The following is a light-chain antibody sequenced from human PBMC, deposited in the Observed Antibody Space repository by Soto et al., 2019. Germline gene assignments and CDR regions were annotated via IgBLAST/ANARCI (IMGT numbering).Light chain of an antibody. CDR3: SSYTTSNTRQIV. Sequence: LTQPASVSGSPGQSITISCTGTSSDVGGYNYVSWYQHHPGKAPKVMVFDVSNRPSGVSNRFSGSKSGDTASLPISGLQPEDEADYYCSSYTTSNTRQIVFGTGTKVIVL. J-gene: IGLJ1*01. V-gene: IGLV2-14*03. CDR2: DVS. CDR1: SSDVGGYNY.